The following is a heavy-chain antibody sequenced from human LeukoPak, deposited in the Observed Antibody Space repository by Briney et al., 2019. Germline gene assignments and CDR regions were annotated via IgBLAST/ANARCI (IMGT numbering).Heavy chain of an antibody. V-gene: IGHV4-39*07. CDR1: GGSISSSSYY. CDR3: ARVGGYDSGYFDY. D-gene: IGHD5-12*01. CDR2: IYYSGST. Sequence: SETLSLTCTVSGGSISSSSYYWGWIRQPPGKGLEWIGSIYYSGSTYYNPSLKSRVTISVDTSKNQFSLKLSSVTAADTAVYYCARVGGYDSGYFDYWGQGTLVTVSS. J-gene: IGHJ4*02.